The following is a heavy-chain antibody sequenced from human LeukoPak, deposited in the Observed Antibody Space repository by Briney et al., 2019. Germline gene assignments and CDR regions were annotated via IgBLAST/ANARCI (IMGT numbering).Heavy chain of an antibody. D-gene: IGHD3-22*01. J-gene: IGHJ4*02. V-gene: IGHV4-30-2*01. Sequence: SETLSLTCAVSGGSISSGGYSWSWIRQPPGKGQEWIGYIYHSGSTYYNPSLKSRVTISVDRSKNQFSLKLSSVTAADTAVYYCARESYDSYYFDYWGQGTLVTVSS. CDR1: GGSISSGGYS. CDR2: IYHSGST. CDR3: ARESYDSYYFDY.